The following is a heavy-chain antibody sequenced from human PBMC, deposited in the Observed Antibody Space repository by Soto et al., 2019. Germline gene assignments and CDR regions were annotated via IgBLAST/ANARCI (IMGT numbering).Heavy chain of an antibody. CDR1: GYSFTSYW. V-gene: IGHV5-51*03. D-gene: IGHD3-10*02. J-gene: IGHJ2*01. Sequence: EVQLVQSGAEVKKPGESLKISCKGSGYSFTSYWIGWVRQMPGKGLEWMGIIYPGDSDTRYSPSVQGQVTISADKSISTAYLQWSSLKASDTAMYYCARRGRVFGELFQDFDLWGRGTLVTVSS. CDR3: ARRGRVFGELFQDFDL. CDR2: IYPGDSDT.